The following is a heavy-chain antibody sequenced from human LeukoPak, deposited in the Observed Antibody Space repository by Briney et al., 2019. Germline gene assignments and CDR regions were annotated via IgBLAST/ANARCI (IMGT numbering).Heavy chain of an antibody. CDR2: IYHTGST. D-gene: IGHD2-2*01. J-gene: IGHJ5*02. CDR3: ARLQYCSGTSCYWFDP. CDR1: GGSISSGPYS. Sequence: SETLSLTCDVSGGSISSGPYSWSWNRQPLGKGLEWIGYIYHTGSTYYNPSLKSRVTISVDTSKNQFSLRLSSVTAADTAVYYCARLQYCSGTSCYWFDPWGQGTLVTVSS. V-gene: IGHV4-30-2*01.